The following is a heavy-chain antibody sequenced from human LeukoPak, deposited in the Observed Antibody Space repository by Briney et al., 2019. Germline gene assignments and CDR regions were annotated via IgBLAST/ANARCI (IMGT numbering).Heavy chain of an antibody. V-gene: IGHV4-61*02. J-gene: IGHJ4*02. Sequence: SQTLSLTCTVSGGSISSGSYYWSWIRRPAWKGLEWIGRIYTSGSTNYNPSLKSRVTISVDTSKNQFSLKLSSVTAADTAVYYCARGWIANRLYFDYWGQGTLVTVSS. CDR2: IYTSGST. CDR1: GGSISSGSYY. CDR3: ARGWIANRLYFDY. D-gene: IGHD2-21*01.